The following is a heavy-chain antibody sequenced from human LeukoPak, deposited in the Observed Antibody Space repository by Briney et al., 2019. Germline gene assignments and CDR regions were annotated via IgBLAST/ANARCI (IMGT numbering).Heavy chain of an antibody. J-gene: IGHJ3*02. CDR3: TTNDAFDI. CDR1: GFTFSSFA. V-gene: IGHV3-23*01. CDR2: LTSST. D-gene: IGHD1-14*01. Sequence: GGSLRLSCAASGFTFSSFAMTWVRQAPGKGLEWVSTLTSSTYYADSVKGRFTISRDSSKNTLFLQMNSLKTEDTAVYYCTTNDAFDIWGQGTMVTVSS.